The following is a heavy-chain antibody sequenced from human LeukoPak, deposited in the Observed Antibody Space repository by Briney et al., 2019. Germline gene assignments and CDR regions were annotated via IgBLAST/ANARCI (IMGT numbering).Heavy chain of an antibody. V-gene: IGHV3-30-3*01. CDR3: ARDFGQRYRAGILDY. D-gene: IGHD6-19*01. Sequence: PGRSLRLSCAASGFTFSSYAMHWVRQAPGKGLEWVAVISYDGSNKYYADSVKGRFTISRDNSKNTLYLQMNSLRAEDTAVYYCARDFGQRYRAGILDYWGQGTLVTVSS. J-gene: IGHJ4*02. CDR2: ISYDGSNK. CDR1: GFTFSSYA.